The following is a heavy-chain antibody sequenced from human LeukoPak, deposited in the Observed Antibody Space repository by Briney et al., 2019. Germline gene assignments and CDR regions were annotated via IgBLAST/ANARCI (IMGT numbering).Heavy chain of an antibody. CDR2: INHSGST. J-gene: IGHJ5*02. D-gene: IGHD2-21*02. CDR3: ARAPLLAYCGGDCYRNWFDP. Sequence: SETLSLTCAVYGGSFSGYYWSWVRQPPGKGLEWIGEINHSGSTNYNPSLKSRVTISVDTSKNQFSLKLSSVTAADTAVYYCARAPLLAYCGGDCYRNWFDPWGQGTLVTVSS. CDR1: GGSFSGYY. V-gene: IGHV4-34*01.